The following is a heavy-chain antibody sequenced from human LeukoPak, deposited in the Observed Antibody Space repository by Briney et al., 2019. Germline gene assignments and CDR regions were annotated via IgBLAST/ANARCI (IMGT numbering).Heavy chain of an antibody. J-gene: IGHJ4*02. CDR2: IYYSGST. D-gene: IGHD3-22*01. Sequence: PSETLSPTCTVSGGSISSYYWSWIQQPPGKGLEWIGYIYYSGSTNYKPSLKSRVTISVETSKNQFSLKLRSVTAADTAVYYCARVTGYMIEDYFDYWGQGTLVTVSS. CDR3: ARVTGYMIEDYFDY. CDR1: GGSISSYY. V-gene: IGHV4-59*01.